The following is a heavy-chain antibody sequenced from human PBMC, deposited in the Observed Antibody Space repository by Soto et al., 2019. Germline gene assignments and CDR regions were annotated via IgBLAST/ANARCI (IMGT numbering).Heavy chain of an antibody. CDR1: GAPINDYF. D-gene: IGHD3-16*01. V-gene: IGHV4-59*01. J-gene: IGHJ6*01. CDR3: AXXCRGRIRRVAXXYGMD. Sequence: SDTLSVTCTVAGAPINDYFWSWFRRPPGKGLEWIGYIFYSVSPNYNPPLKSRVTMSIDTSKSHFSLKLTSVTAAAKAVYYCAXXCRGRIRRVAXXYGMD. CDR2: IFYSVSP.